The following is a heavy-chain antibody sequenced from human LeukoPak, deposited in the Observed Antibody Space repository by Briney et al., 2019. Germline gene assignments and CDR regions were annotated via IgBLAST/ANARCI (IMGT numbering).Heavy chain of an antibody. J-gene: IGHJ4*02. V-gene: IGHV3-74*01. D-gene: IGHD6-19*01. CDR1: GFTFSSYW. CDR3: ARDPEEYSGWSHNPQYYFDY. Sequence: PGGSLRLSCAVSGFTFSSYWMHWVRQAPGKGLVWVSHINSDGSSTRYADSVKGRFTISRDNAKNTLYLQMNSLRVEDTAVYYCARDPEEYSGWSHNPQYYFDYWGQGTLVTVSS. CDR2: INSDGSST.